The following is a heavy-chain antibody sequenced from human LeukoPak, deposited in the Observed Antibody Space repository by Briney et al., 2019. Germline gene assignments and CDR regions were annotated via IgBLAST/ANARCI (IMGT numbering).Heavy chain of an antibody. CDR2: ISGSGGNT. CDR3: AKSGSGYYYVFDY. D-gene: IGHD3-22*01. CDR1: GFTFSSNA. Sequence: GGSLRLSCAASGFTFSSNAMSWVRQAPGKGLVWVSGISGSGGNTYYADSVKGRFTIFRDNSKNTLHLQINSLRAEDTAVYYCAKSGSGYYYVFDYWGQGTLVTVSS. J-gene: IGHJ4*02. V-gene: IGHV3-23*01.